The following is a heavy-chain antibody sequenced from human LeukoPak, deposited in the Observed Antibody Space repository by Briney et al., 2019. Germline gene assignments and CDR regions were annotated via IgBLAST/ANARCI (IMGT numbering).Heavy chain of an antibody. D-gene: IGHD1-26*01. CDR2: ISGSGGST. CDR3: ATWAFYHSLDV. V-gene: IGHV3-23*01. Sequence: GGSLRLSCAASGFTFSSYAMSWVRQAPGRGLEWVSAISGSGGSTYYADSVKGRFTISRDDSKNSLYLQMNSLRSEDTALYYCATWAFYHSLDVWGQGTTVTVSS. J-gene: IGHJ6*02. CDR1: GFTFSSYA.